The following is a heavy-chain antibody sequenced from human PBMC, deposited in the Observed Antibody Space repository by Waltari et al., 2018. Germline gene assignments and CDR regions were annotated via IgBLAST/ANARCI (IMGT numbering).Heavy chain of an antibody. CDR2: FDPEDSET. Sequence: QVHLVQSGAEVEKPGSSVKVSCQVSGYTLTDLSMYWVRQAPGEGLEWMVGFDPEDSETIYEQKYQGRVTMTEDTSTDTAYMELSSLRSEDTAVDYCATDPNSQLLLDDWGQGTLVTVSS. CDR1: GYTLTDLS. V-gene: IGHV1-24*01. D-gene: IGHD3-10*01. CDR3: ATDPNSQLLLDD. J-gene: IGHJ4*02.